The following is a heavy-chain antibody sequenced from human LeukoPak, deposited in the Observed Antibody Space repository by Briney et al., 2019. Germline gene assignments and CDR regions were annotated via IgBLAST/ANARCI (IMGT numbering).Heavy chain of an antibody. CDR2: IYHSGST. CDR1: GYSISSGYY. V-gene: IGHV4-38-2*02. J-gene: IGHJ4*02. D-gene: IGHD3-22*01. CDR3: ARDTLDYYDSSGYYYPPLDY. Sequence: PSETLSLTCTVSGYSISSGYYWGWIRQPPGKGLEGIGSIYHSGSTYYNPSLKRRVTISVDTSKNQFSLKLSSVTAADTAVYYCARDTLDYYDSSGYYYPPLDYWGQGTLVTVSS.